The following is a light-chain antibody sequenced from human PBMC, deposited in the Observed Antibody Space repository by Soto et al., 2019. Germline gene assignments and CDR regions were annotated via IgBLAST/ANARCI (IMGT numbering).Light chain of an antibody. CDR1: QSVNTN. CDR2: GAF. CDR3: QQYNNWPRT. J-gene: IGKJ1*01. V-gene: IGKV3-15*01. Sequence: EIGMTQSPATLSVSPGDRATLSCRASQSVNTNLAWYQQKPGQAPRLLIYGAFTRATGIPARFSGGESGTEFTLTISSLQSEDFAVYYCQQYNNWPRTFGQGTKVEIK.